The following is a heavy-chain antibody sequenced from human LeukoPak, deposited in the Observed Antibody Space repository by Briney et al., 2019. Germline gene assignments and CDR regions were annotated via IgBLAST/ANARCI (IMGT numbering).Heavy chain of an antibody. Sequence: PGGSLRLSCAASGFTFSSYGMHWVRQAPGKGLEWVAVIWYDGSNKYYADSVKGRFTISRDNSKNTLYLQMNSLRAEDTAVYYCARGGIAAAGTFDCWGQGTLVTVSS. V-gene: IGHV3-33*01. J-gene: IGHJ4*02. D-gene: IGHD6-13*01. CDR1: GFTFSSYG. CDR3: ARGGIAAAGTFDC. CDR2: IWYDGSNK.